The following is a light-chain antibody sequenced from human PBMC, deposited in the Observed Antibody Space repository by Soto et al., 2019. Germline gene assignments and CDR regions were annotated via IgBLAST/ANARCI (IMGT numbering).Light chain of an antibody. V-gene: IGKV1-8*01. CDR3: QQYYSYAT. CDR1: QGISSY. CDR2: AAS. Sequence: AIRMTQSPSSFSASTGDRVTITCRASQGISSYLAWYQQKPGKAPKLLIYAASTLQSGVPSRFSGSGSGTDFTLTISRLQSEDFATYYCQQYYSYATFGQGTKLEIK. J-gene: IGKJ2*01.